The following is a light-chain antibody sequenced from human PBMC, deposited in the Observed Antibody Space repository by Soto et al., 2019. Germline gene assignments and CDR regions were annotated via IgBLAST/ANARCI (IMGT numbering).Light chain of an antibody. CDR2: GAS. CDR3: QQYNDWPPFT. J-gene: IGKJ2*01. Sequence: EIVMTQSPATLSVSPGERATLSCRASQTISSNLAWYQQMPGQAPRLLIYGASTRATGIPARFSGTGSVTVFTLPISSLQSEDFAVYYCQQYNDWPPFTCGQGPELEI. CDR1: QTISSN. V-gene: IGKV3-15*01.